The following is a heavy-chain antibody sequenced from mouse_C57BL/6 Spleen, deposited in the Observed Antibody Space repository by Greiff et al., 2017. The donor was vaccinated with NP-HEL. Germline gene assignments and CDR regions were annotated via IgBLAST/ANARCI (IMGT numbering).Heavy chain of an antibody. J-gene: IGHJ1*03. CDR3: ASMGGYYYCSKYFDV. Sequence: VQLQQPGAELVKPGASVKLSCKASGYTFTSYWMQWVKQRPGQGLEWIGEIDPSDSYTNYNQKFKGKATLTVDTSSRTAYMQLSSLTSEDSAVYYCASMGGYYYCSKYFDVWGTGSTVTVSS. D-gene: IGHD1-1*01. V-gene: IGHV1-50*01. CDR1: GYTFTSYW. CDR2: IDPSDSYT.